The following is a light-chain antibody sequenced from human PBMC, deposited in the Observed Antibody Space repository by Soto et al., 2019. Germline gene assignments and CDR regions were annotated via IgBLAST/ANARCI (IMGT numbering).Light chain of an antibody. Sequence: QSVLTQPRSVSGSPGQSVTISCTGTSSDVGGYIYVSWYQHHPGKAPKLIIYDVTKRPSGVPHRFSGSKSGNTASLTISGLQAEDEADYYCCSYSGADTVLFGGGTKLTVL. V-gene: IGLV2-11*01. CDR3: CSYSGADTVL. CDR1: SSDVGGYIY. J-gene: IGLJ2*01. CDR2: DVT.